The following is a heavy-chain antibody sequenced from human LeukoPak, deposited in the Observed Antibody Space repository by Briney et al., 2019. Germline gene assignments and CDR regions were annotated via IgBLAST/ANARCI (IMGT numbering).Heavy chain of an antibody. J-gene: IGHJ4*02. CDR3: ARRGEAMDPFDY. Sequence: ESLHISCKDSGYSFTSYWIGWVRQMPGKGLEWMGIIYPGDSDTRYSPSFQGQVTISADKSINTAYLQWSSLKASDTAIYYCARRGEAMDPFDYWGQGTVDPVSS. D-gene: IGHD5-18*01. V-gene: IGHV5-51*01. CDR1: GYSFTSYW. CDR2: IYPGDSDT.